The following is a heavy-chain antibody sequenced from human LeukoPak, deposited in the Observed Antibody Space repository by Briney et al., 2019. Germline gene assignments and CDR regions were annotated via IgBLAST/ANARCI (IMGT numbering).Heavy chain of an antibody. V-gene: IGHV3-66*02. D-gene: IGHD6-19*01. CDR1: GFTVSSNY. CDR3: AREEQWLVIDY. J-gene: IGHJ4*02. CDR2: IYSGGST. Sequence: PGGSLRLSCAASGFTVSSNYMSWVRQAPGKGLEWVSVIYSGGSTYYADSVKGRFTISRDNSKNTLYLQMNSLRAEDTAVYYCAREEQWLVIDYWGQGTPVTVSS.